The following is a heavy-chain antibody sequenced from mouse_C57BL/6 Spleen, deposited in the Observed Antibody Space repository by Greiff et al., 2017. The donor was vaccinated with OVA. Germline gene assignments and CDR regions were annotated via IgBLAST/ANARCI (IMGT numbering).Heavy chain of an antibody. CDR3: ARDITTVVEDYWYFDV. CDR2: INPYNGDT. J-gene: IGHJ1*03. CDR1: GYSFTGYF. V-gene: IGHV1-20*01. D-gene: IGHD1-1*01. Sequence: EVQLQQSGPELVKPGDSVKISCKASGYSFTGYFMNWVMQSHGKSLEWIGRINPYNGDTFYNQKFKGKATLTVDKSSSTANMERRSLPSEDTAVYYCARDITTVVEDYWYFDVWGTGTTVTVSS.